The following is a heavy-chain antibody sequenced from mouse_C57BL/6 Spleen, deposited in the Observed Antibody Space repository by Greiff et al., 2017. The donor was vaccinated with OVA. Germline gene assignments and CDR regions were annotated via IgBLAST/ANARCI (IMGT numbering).Heavy chain of an antibody. CDR1: GYAFTSYW. Sequence: QVQLQQPGAELVKPGASVKMSCKASGYAFTSYWITWVKQRPGQGLEWIGDIYPGSGSTNYNEKFKSKATLTVDTSSSTAYMQLSSLTSEDSAVYYCARKTTVVEGFAYWGQGTLVTVSA. V-gene: IGHV1-55*01. CDR3: ARKTTVVEGFAY. J-gene: IGHJ3*01. CDR2: IYPGSGST. D-gene: IGHD1-1*01.